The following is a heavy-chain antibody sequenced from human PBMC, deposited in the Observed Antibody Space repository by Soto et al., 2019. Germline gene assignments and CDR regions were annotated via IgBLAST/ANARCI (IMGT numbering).Heavy chain of an antibody. CDR2: IYYSGST. CDR1: GGSISSSSYY. J-gene: IGHJ1*01. Sequence: SETLSLTCTVSGGSISSSSYYWGWIRQPPGKGLEWIGSIYYSGSTYYNPSLKSRVTTSVDTSKNQFSLKLRSVTAADTAVYYCAGGASPAQAEYLQHWGQGTLVT. CDR3: AGGASPAQAEYLQH. D-gene: IGHD3-16*01. V-gene: IGHV4-39*01.